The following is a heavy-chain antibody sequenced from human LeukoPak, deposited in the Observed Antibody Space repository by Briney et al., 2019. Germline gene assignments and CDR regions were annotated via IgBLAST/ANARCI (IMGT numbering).Heavy chain of an antibody. Sequence: PSQSLSLTCTLSGRSISSGGYYWRWLRQHPGKGLEWIGYIYYSGSTYYNPSLKSRVTISVDTSKNQFSLKLSSVTAADTAVYYCARESSWDYGYGMDVWGQGTTVTVS. V-gene: IGHV4-31*03. D-gene: IGHD1-26*01. CDR1: GRSISSGGYY. CDR3: ARESSWDYGYGMDV. J-gene: IGHJ6*02. CDR2: IYYSGST.